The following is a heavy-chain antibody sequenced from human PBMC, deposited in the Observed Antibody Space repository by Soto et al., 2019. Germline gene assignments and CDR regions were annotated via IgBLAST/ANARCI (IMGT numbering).Heavy chain of an antibody. CDR2: IIPIFGTA. CDR1: GGTFSSYA. J-gene: IGHJ6*02. Sequence: QVQLVQSGAEVKKPGSSVKVSCKASGGTFSSYAISWVRQAPGQGLEWMGGIIPIFGTANYAQKFQGRVTITADESTSTAYMELSSLRSEDTAVYYCEREGTGGNSYDYYGMDVWGQGTTVTVSS. V-gene: IGHV1-69*01. D-gene: IGHD2-21*02. CDR3: EREGTGGNSYDYYGMDV.